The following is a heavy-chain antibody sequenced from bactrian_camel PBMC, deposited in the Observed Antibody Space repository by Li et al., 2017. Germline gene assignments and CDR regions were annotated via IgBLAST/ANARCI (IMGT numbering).Heavy chain of an antibody. V-gene: IGHV3S55*01. D-gene: IGHD1*01. CDR1: EYTYISYC. CDR2: LSSDGNT. J-gene: IGHJ4*01. CDR3: AIGRRAWISCPREYNY. Sequence: VQLVESGGGSVQAGGSLRLSCAASEYTYISYCMGWFRQAPGKEREGVAILSSDGNTYYSDSVKGRFTISKDNAKTTMYLQTNSLKPEDTAVYYCAIGRRAWISCPREYNYWGQGTQVTVS.